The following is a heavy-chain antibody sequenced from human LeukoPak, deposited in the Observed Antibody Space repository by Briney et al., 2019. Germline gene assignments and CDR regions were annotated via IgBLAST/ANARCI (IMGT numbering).Heavy chain of an antibody. Sequence: ASVKVSCKASGGTFSSYAISWVRQAPGQGLEWMGGIIPIFGTANYAQKFQGRVTITTDESTSTAYMELSSLRSEDTAVYYCARAGVGYGAFDIWGQGTMVTVSS. V-gene: IGHV1-69*05. CDR2: IIPIFGTA. D-gene: IGHD3-22*01. CDR3: ARAGVGYGAFDI. CDR1: GGTFSSYA. J-gene: IGHJ3*02.